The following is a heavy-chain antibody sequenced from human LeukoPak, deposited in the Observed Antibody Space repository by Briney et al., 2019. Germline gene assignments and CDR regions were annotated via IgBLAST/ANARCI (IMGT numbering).Heavy chain of an antibody. CDR1: GLTFSNSW. V-gene: IGHV3-74*01. CDR3: ARVSGLGMNEYYQH. Sequence: GGSLRLSCEASGLTFSNSWMHWVRQAPGKGLVWVSRINNEGTTISYADSVKGRFTISRDNAKNTLYLQMSSLRAEDTAVYYCARVSGLGMNEYYQHWGQGTLVTVAS. D-gene: IGHD3-10*01. CDR2: INNEGTTI. J-gene: IGHJ1*01.